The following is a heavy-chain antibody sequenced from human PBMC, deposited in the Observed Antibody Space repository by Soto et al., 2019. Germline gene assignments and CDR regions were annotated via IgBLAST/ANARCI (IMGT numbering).Heavy chain of an antibody. V-gene: IGHV3-21*01. Sequence: EVQLVESGGGLVKPGGSLRLSCAASGFTFIDYTMNWVRQAPGKGLEWVSSISGSGSYIYYADSVKGRFTISRDNAKNSLHLQMNSLRVEDTAMFYCARLRGYSFAACMDVWGQGTTVTVSS. CDR1: GFTFIDYT. J-gene: IGHJ6*02. D-gene: IGHD5-18*01. CDR2: ISGSGSYI. CDR3: ARLRGYSFAACMDV.